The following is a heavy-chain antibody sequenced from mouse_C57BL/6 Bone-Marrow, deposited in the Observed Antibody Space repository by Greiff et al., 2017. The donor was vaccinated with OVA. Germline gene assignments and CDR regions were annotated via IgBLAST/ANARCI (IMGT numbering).Heavy chain of an antibody. V-gene: IGHV14-3*01. J-gene: IGHJ4*01. Sequence: EVKLEESVAELVRPGASVKLSCTASGFNIKNNYMHWVKQRPEQGLEWIGRIDPANDNTKYAPKFQGKATMTADTSSNTAYLQLSSLSSEDTAVYCCARGNFGSSFYAMDYWGQGTSVTVSS. CDR1: GFNIKNNY. CDR3: ARGNFGSSFYAMDY. CDR2: IDPANDNT. D-gene: IGHD1-1*01.